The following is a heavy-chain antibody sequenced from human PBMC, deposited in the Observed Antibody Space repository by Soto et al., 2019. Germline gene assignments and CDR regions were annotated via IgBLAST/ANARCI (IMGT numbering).Heavy chain of an antibody. CDR1: GFTFSSYS. CDR3: ARDGVDSSGWYRQLDY. J-gene: IGHJ4*02. V-gene: IGHV3-21*01. D-gene: IGHD6-19*01. CDR2: ISGSSSYI. Sequence: EVQLVESGGGLVKPGGSLRLSCAASGFTFSSYSMNWVRQAPGKGLEWVSSISGSSSYIYYADSVKGRFTISRENAKNSLYLQMNSLRAEDTAVYYCARDGVDSSGWYRQLDYWGQGTLVTVSS.